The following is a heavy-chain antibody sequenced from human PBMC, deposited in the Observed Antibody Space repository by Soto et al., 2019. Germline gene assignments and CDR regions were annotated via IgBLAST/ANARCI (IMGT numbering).Heavy chain of an antibody. CDR3: ARVIAAADDFDY. CDR1: SYTFASYG. CDR2: IIAYNGNT. D-gene: IGHD6-13*01. Sequence: QVQLVQSGAEVKKPGASVKVSCKASSYTFASYGISWVRQAPGQGLEWMGWIIAYNGNTNYALKLQGRVTMTTDTSTSTADMELRSLRSDDTAVYYCARVIAAADDFDYWGQGTLVTVSS. J-gene: IGHJ4*02. V-gene: IGHV1-18*01.